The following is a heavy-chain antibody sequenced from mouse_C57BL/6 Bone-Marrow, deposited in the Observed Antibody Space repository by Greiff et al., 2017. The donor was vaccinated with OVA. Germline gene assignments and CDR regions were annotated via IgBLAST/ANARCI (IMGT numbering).Heavy chain of an antibody. CDR2: ILPGSGST. J-gene: IGHJ2*01. V-gene: IGHV1-9*01. Sequence: VQLQQSGAELMKPGASVTLSCKATGYTFTGYWIEWVKQRPGHGLEWIGEILPGSGSTNYNAKFKGKATFTADTSSNTAYMQLSSLTTEDSAIYYCASTAQATLVDYWGQGTTLTVSS. CDR1: GYTFTGYW. CDR3: ASTAQATLVDY. D-gene: IGHD3-2*02.